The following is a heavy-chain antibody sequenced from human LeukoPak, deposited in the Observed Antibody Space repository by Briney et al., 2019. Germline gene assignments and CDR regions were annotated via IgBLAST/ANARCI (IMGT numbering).Heavy chain of an antibody. CDR3: ARARESSVSGY. Sequence: GASVKVSCRTSGYSFTSYYLHWVRQAPGRGLEWMGWINPNNGGTNYAQKFQGRVTMTRDTSISTAYMELSRLRSDDTAVYYCARARESSVSGYWGQGTLVTVSS. J-gene: IGHJ4*02. CDR1: GYSFTSYY. V-gene: IGHV1-2*02. CDR2: INPNNGGT. D-gene: IGHD5/OR15-5a*01.